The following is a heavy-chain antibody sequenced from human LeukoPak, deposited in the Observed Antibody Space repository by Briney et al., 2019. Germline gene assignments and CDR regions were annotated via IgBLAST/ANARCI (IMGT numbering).Heavy chain of an antibody. CDR2: ISSGGGNT. Sequence: GGSLRLSCAASGFTFSSYAMTWVRQAPGKGLEWVSGISSGGGNTNYADSVEGRFTISRDNSKNTLYPQMNSLRVDDTAVYYCAKAQLRVTTGIDYWGQGTLVTVSS. CDR1: GFTFSSYA. CDR3: AKAQLRVTTGIDY. J-gene: IGHJ4*02. V-gene: IGHV3-23*01. D-gene: IGHD4-17*01.